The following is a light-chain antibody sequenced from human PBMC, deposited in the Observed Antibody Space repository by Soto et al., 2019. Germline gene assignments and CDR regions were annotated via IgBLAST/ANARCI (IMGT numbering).Light chain of an antibody. CDR2: KAS. CDR1: QSISSW. V-gene: IGKV1-5*03. J-gene: IGKJ1*01. Sequence: DIQMTQSPSTLSASAGDRVTITCRASQSISSWLAWYQQKPGKAPNLLIYKASSLKSGVPSRFSGSGSGTEFTLTISSLQPGDFATYYCQQYNTYPWTFGQGTKVEIK. CDR3: QQYNTYPWT.